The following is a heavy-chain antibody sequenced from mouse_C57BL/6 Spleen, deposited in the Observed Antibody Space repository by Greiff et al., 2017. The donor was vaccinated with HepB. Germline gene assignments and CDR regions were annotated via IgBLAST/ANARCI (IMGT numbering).Heavy chain of an antibody. V-gene: IGHV1-82*01. Sequence: VKLQQSGPELVKPGASVKISCKASGYAFSSSWMNWVKQRPGKGLEWIGRIYPGDGDTNYNGKFKGKATLTADKSSSTAYMQLSSLTSEDSAVYFCARGLRRLDYWGQGTTLTVSS. J-gene: IGHJ2*01. CDR3: ARGLRRLDY. CDR1: GYAFSSSW. D-gene: IGHD2-4*01. CDR2: IYPGDGDT.